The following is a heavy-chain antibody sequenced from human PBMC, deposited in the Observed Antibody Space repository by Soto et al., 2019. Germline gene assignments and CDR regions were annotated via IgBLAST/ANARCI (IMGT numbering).Heavy chain of an antibody. V-gene: IGHV3-23*01. J-gene: IGHJ4*02. CDR2: ISGSGDST. D-gene: IGHD6-25*01. Sequence: EVQLLESGGGLVQPGGSLRLSCAASGFTFSSYAMRWVRQAPVKGLEWVSAISGSGDSTYYADSVKGRFTISRDNSKNTLYLQMNNRRDEDTAVYSCARRVSGSYYDYWGQGTLVPVSS. CDR3: ARRVSGSYYDY. CDR1: GFTFSSYA.